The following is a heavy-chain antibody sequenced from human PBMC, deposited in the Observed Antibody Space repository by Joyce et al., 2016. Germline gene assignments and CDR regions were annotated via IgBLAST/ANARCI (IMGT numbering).Heavy chain of an antibody. D-gene: IGHD3-10*01. CDR1: GYSFNSYW. CDR2: IYPGDSNT. J-gene: IGHJ3*02. V-gene: IGHV5-51*01. CDR3: ARRRSFGSGSYLAAFDI. Sequence: EVQLVQSGAEVKKPGESLRISCKGSGYSFNSYWIGWVRQMPGKGLGWMGIIYPGDSNTKHSPSFQGQVTFSADKSINTAYLQWTSLKASDTAMYYCARRRSFGSGSYLAAFDIWGQGTMVIVSS.